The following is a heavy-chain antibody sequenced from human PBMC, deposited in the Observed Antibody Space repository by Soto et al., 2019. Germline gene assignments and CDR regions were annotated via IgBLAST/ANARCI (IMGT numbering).Heavy chain of an antibody. CDR3: VKDWQYTVHRYSGSPLQVRPPPFIDA. V-gene: IGHV3-23*01. CDR2: ISSGGGSK. D-gene: IGHD1-26*01. J-gene: IGHJ5*02. CDR1: GFTFVDYA. Sequence: EVQLLESGGGLVQPGGSLRLSCAASGFTFVDYAMGWVRQAPGKGLEWVSVISSGGGSKHYADSVKGRFTLSRDNSCNTLYLQMNSLGVEDTAIYYCVKDWQYTVHRYSGSPLQVRPPPFIDAWGLGTLVTVSS.